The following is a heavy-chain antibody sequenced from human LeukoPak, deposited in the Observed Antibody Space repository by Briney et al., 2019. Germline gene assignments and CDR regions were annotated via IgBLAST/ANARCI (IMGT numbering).Heavy chain of an antibody. J-gene: IGHJ6*03. D-gene: IGHD2-15*01. CDR3: ARGGLLFHYYYYMDV. CDR2: INPNINGT. CDR1: GYTFTGYY. V-gene: IGHV1-2*02. Sequence: ASVKVSCKASGYTFTGYYIHWVRQAPGQGLEWMGWINPNINGTNYAQKFQGRVTMTRDTSISTAYMELSRLRSDDTAVYYCARGGLLFHYYYYMDVWGKGTTVTISS.